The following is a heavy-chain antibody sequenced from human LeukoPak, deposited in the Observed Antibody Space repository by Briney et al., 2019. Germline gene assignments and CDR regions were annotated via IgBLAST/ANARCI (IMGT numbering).Heavy chain of an antibody. V-gene: IGHV1-46*01. D-gene: IGHD1/OR15-1a*01. CDR2: INSSGGST. CDR1: GYTFASYY. J-gene: IGHJ4*02. CDR3: AQDIPIEQVPGLGPGY. Sequence: ASVKVTCKASGYTFASYYMHWVRQAPGQGLERMGIINSSGGSTSYAQKFQGRVTMTRDTSTSTVYMELSSLRSEDTAVYFCAQDIPIEQVPGLGPGYWGQGTLVTVSS.